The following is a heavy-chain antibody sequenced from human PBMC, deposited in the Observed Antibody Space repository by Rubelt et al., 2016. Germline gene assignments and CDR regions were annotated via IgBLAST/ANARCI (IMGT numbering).Heavy chain of an antibody. J-gene: IGHJ6*02. D-gene: IGHD4-17*01. Sequence: QVQLVQSGAEGKKPGASVKVSCKASGYTFTSYGMSWVRQAPGQGLEWMGWIRGSNGDTNYEQKLQGRVTVTTDTSTSTAYMELGSLRSDDTAVYYCVRGEGFGDHGMDVWGQGTTVTVSS. V-gene: IGHV1-18*01. CDR2: IRGSNGDT. CDR1: GYTFTSYG. CDR3: VRGEGFGDHGMDV.